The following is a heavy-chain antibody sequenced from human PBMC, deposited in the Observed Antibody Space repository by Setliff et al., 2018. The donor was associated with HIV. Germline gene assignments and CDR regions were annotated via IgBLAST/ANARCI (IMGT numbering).Heavy chain of an antibody. V-gene: IGHV1-69*05. CDR2: IIPISGTV. Sequence: SVKVSCKASGGTFSSYAISWVRQAPGQGLEWMGGIIPISGTVNYAQKFWGRVTITTHESTSTAYMELSSLRSEDTAVYYCAKDFGGYCSSMSCPGLFDPWGQGTLVTVS. CDR1: GGTFSSYA. J-gene: IGHJ5*02. D-gene: IGHD2-2*01. CDR3: AKDFGGYCSSMSCPGLFDP.